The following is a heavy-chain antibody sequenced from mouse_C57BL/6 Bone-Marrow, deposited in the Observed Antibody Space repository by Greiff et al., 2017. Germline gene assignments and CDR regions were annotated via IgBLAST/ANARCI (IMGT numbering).Heavy chain of an antibody. CDR3: ARRSNYDGAMDY. Sequence: EVMLVESGGGLVKPGGSLKLSCAASGFTFSSYAMSWVRQTPEKRLEWVATISDGGSYTYYPDNVKGRFTISRDNAKNNLYLQMSHLKSEDTAMYYCARRSNYDGAMDYWGQGTSVTVSS. D-gene: IGHD2-5*01. CDR1: GFTFSSYA. J-gene: IGHJ4*01. V-gene: IGHV5-4*03. CDR2: ISDGGSYT.